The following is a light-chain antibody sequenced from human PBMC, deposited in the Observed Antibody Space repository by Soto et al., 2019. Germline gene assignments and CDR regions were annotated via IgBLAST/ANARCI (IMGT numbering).Light chain of an antibody. J-gene: IGKJ4*01. CDR1: QDISNY. Sequence: IQLTQSPSSLSASVGDRVTITCRASQDISNYLVGYQQKPGRAPKRLIYVASALQRGVPSRFSGSGSGTDFTLTISSLQPEDFGAYYCQHLHSYPLTFGGGTKVEIK. CDR3: QHLHSYPLT. CDR2: VAS. V-gene: IGKV1-9*01.